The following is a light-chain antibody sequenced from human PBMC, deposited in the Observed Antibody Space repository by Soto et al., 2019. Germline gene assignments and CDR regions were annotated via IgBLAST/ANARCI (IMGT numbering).Light chain of an antibody. J-gene: IGKJ1*01. CDR1: QSVSFN. CDR2: GAS. V-gene: IGKV3-15*01. Sequence: ELVLTQAPATLSASRGERATLSCRASQSVSFNLAWYQQKPGQAPRLLIYGASTRATGIPDRFSGSGSGTEFTLTISSLQSEDFAVYYCQEYGIIPWTFGQGTNVDIK. CDR3: QEYGIIPWT.